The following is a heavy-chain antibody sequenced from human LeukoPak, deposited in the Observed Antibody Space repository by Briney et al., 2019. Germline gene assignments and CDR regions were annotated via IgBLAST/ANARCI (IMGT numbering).Heavy chain of an antibody. CDR2: IRNDGSNK. V-gene: IGHV3-30*02. J-gene: IGHJ4*02. CDR3: AKDSRTYSHGSGSFLLPKRPLGFFDS. D-gene: IGHD3-10*01. Sequence: GGSLRLSCAASGFAFSDYGMHWGRQSPGKGREWVAFIRNDGSNKYYTDSVKGRFTISRDNSKNTLYLQMNTLRAEDAALYYCAKDSRTYSHGSGSFLLPKRPLGFFDSWGQGTLVTASS. CDR1: GFAFSDYG.